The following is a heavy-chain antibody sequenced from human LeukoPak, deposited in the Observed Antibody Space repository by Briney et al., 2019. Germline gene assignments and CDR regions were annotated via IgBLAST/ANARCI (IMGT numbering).Heavy chain of an antibody. D-gene: IGHD5-24*01. V-gene: IGHV1-2*02. CDR3: ARGGAMATTRNRFDP. J-gene: IGHJ5*02. CDR2: INPNSGGT. CDR1: GYTFTDYY. Sequence: AAVEVSCKASGYTFTDYYIHWVRQAPGQGLEWMGWINPNSGGTIYAQKFEGRVTLSRDTSISTVYMELTSLISDDTALYYCARGGAMATTRNRFDPWGQGTLVTVSS.